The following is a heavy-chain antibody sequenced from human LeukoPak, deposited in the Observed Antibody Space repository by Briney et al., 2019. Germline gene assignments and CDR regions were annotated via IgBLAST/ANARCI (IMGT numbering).Heavy chain of an antibody. CDR1: GFTFSSYA. Sequence: PGGSLRLSCAASGFTFSSYAMHWVRQAPGKGLEWVAVISYDGSNKYYADSVKGRFTISRDNAKNSLYLQMNSLRAEDTAVYYCARGRPNWGSYYDKQLDYWGQGTLVTVSS. CDR3: ARGRPNWGSYYDKQLDY. D-gene: IGHD3-3*01. J-gene: IGHJ4*02. CDR2: ISYDGSNK. V-gene: IGHV3-30-3*01.